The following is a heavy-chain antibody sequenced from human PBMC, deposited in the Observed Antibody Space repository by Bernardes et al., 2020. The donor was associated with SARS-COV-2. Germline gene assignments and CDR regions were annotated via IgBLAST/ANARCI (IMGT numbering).Heavy chain of an antibody. V-gene: IGHV1-2*04. J-gene: IGHJ6*02. D-gene: IGHD3-16*01. Sequence: ASVKVSCKASGYTFTGYYMHWVRQAPGQGLEWMGWINPNSGGTNYAQKFQGWVTMTRDTSISTAYMELSRLRSDDTAVYYCARAGGDRKYYYYGMDVWGQGTTVNVYS. CDR1: GYTFTGYY. CDR2: INPNSGGT. CDR3: ARAGGDRKYYYYGMDV.